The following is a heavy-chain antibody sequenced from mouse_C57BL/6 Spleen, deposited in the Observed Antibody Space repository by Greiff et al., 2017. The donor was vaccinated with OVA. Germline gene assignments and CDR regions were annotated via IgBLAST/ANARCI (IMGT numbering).Heavy chain of an antibody. CDR1: GYTFTDYN. J-gene: IGHJ4*01. D-gene: IGHD2-13*01. Sequence: RVEPGASVKMSCKASGYTFTDYNMHWVKQSHGKSLEWIGYINPNNGGTSYNQKFKGKATLTVNKSSSTAYMELRSLTSEDSAVYYCARTRLGRAMDYWGQGTSVTVSS. CDR2: INPNNGGT. CDR3: ARTRLGRAMDY. V-gene: IGHV1-22*01.